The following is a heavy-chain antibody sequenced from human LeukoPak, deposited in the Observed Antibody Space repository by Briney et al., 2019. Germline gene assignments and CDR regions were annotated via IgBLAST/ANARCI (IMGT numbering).Heavy chain of an antibody. CDR1: GYTFTGYY. Sequence: ASVKVSCKASGYTFTGYYMHWVRPAPGQGLEWMGWINPNSGGTNYAQKFQGRVTMTRDTSISTAYMELSRLRSDDTAVYYCARPHGFAPPYYYYGMDVWGQGTTVTVSS. CDR3: ARPHGFAPPYYYYGMDV. J-gene: IGHJ6*02. CDR2: INPNSGGT. D-gene: IGHD3-10*01. V-gene: IGHV1-2*02.